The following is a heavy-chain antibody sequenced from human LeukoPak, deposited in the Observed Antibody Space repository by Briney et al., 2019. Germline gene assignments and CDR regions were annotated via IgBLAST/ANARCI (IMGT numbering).Heavy chain of an antibody. CDR3: ARESRSSTWYVHFDY. Sequence: GGSLRLSCAASGFTFSSYGMHWVRQAPGKGLEWVAFIRYDGSNKYYADSVKGRFTISRDSSKNTVYLQMNSLRPEDTAVYYCARESRSSTWYVHFDYWGQGTLVTVSS. J-gene: IGHJ4*02. V-gene: IGHV3-30*02. CDR2: IRYDGSNK. CDR1: GFTFSSYG. D-gene: IGHD6-13*01.